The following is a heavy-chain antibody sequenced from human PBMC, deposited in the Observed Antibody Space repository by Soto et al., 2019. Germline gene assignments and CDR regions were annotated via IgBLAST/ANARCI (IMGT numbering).Heavy chain of an antibody. CDR3: ARSLEYGIPFDK. CDR1: GISISNGDYY. CDR2: IYNGGPT. D-gene: IGHD2-8*01. J-gene: IGHJ4*02. V-gene: IGHV4-30-4*01. Sequence: SETLSLTCTVSGISISNGDYYWNWIRQTPGKGLEWIGYIYNGGPTYYNPSLESRLSLSVDTSGNQFPLRLSSVTAADTAIYYCARSLEYGIPFDKWGQGTLVTVS.